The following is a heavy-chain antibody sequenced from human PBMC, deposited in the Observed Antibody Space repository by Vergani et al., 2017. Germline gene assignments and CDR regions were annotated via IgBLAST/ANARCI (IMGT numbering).Heavy chain of an antibody. CDR2: ISSSGSTI. J-gene: IGHJ6*02. D-gene: IGHD4-23*01. CDR1: GFTFSDYY. CDR3: AKVHMVGTYYYYGMDV. V-gene: IGHV3-11*04. Sequence: QVQLLESGGGLVKPGGSLRLSCAASGFTFSDYYMSWIRQAPGKGLEWVSYISSSGSTIYYADSVKGRFTISRDNSKNTLYLQMNSLRAEDTAVYYCAKVHMVGTYYYYGMDVWGQGTTVTVSS.